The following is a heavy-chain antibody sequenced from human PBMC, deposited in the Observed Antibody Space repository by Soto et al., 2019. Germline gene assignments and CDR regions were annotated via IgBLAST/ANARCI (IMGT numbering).Heavy chain of an antibody. CDR2: IIPFFGTA. V-gene: IGHV1-69*13. CDR3: ARTAPMDAGDKYYYDF. D-gene: IGHD3-16*01. Sequence: SVKVSCKASGYTFTSYCMHWVRQAPGQGLEWMGGIIPFFGTAEYSQKFEDRITITADESTNTVYMDLRSLTSEDTAIYYCARTAPMDAGDKYYYDFWGQGALVNVSS. J-gene: IGHJ4*02. CDR1: GYTFTSYC.